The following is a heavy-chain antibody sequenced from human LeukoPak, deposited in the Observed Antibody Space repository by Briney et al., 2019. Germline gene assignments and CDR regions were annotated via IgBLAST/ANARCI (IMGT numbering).Heavy chain of an antibody. V-gene: IGHV3-30*04. CDR1: GFTFSSYA. Sequence: GGSLRLSCAASGFTFSSYAMHWVRQAPGKGLEWVAVISYDGSNKYYADSVKGRFTISRDNSKNTLYLQMNSLRAEDTAVYYCARDLAYCSGGSCYGMDVWGKGTTVTVSS. CDR3: ARDLAYCSGGSCYGMDV. D-gene: IGHD2-15*01. CDR2: ISYDGSNK. J-gene: IGHJ6*04.